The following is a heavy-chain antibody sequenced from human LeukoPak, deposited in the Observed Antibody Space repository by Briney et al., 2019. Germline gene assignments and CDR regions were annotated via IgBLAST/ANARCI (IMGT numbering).Heavy chain of an antibody. J-gene: IGHJ4*02. V-gene: IGHV4-4*07. CDR1: GGSISGYY. Sequence: SETLSLTCTVSGGSISGYYWNWIRQPAGKGLEWIGRIYYSGSTDYNSSLRSRLTMSVDTSKSQFSLKLTSVTAADTAVYYCAREHRDYGGSGYYVDYWGQGTLVTVSS. CDR2: IYYSGST. D-gene: IGHD3-3*01. CDR3: AREHRDYGGSGYYVDY.